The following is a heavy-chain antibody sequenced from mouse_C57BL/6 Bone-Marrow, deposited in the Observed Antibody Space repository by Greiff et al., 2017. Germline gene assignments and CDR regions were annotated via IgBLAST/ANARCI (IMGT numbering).Heavy chain of an antibody. CDR3: ARERITTVPSWFAY. Sequence: DVQLVESGGGLVKPGGSLKLSCAASGFTFSSYAMSWVRQTPEKRLEWVATISDGGSYTYYPDNVKGRFTISRDNAKNNLYLQMSHLKSEDTAMYYCARERITTVPSWFAYWGQGTLVTVSA. J-gene: IGHJ3*01. V-gene: IGHV5-4*01. CDR1: GFTFSSYA. D-gene: IGHD1-1*01. CDR2: ISDGGSYT.